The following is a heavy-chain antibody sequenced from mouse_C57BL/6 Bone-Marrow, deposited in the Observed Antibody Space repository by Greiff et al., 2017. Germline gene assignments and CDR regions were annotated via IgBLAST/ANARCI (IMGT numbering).Heavy chain of an antibody. Sequence: VQLQQSGPELVKPGASVKISCKASGYAFSSSWMNWVKQRPGKGLEWIGRIYPGDGDTYYNGKFKGKATLTAAKSSRTAYMQLSSQTSEDSAVYFCSRSGTTIYYDAMDYWGQGTTLTVSS. J-gene: IGHJ2*01. CDR2: IYPGDGDT. CDR1: GYAFSSSW. V-gene: IGHV1-82*01. CDR3: SRSGTTIYYDAMDY. D-gene: IGHD1-1*02.